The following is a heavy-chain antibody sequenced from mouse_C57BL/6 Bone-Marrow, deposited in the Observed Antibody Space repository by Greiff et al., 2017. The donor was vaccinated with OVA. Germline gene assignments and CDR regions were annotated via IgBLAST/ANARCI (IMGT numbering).Heavy chain of an antibody. CDR1: GYTFTSYW. CDR3: ARHGVTFDY. CDR2: IDPSDSYT. J-gene: IGHJ2*01. Sequence: QVQLQQPGAELVMPGASVKLSCKASGYTFTSYWMHWVKQRPGQGLEWIGEIDPSDSYTNYNQKFKGKSTLTVDKSSSTAYMQLSSLTSEDSAVYYCARHGVTFDYWGQGTTLTVSS. D-gene: IGHD2-2*01. V-gene: IGHV1-69*01.